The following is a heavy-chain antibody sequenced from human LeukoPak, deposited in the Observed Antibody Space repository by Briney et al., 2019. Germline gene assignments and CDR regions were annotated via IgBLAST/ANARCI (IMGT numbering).Heavy chain of an antibody. D-gene: IGHD2-15*01. V-gene: IGHV3-21*01. J-gene: IGHJ5*02. CDR1: GFTFSSYS. Sequence: GGSLRLSCAASGFTFSSYSMNWVRQAPGKGLEWVSSISSSSSYIYYADSVKGRFTISRGNAKNSLYLQMNSLRAEDTAVYYCALGGYCSGGSCYPTGWNWFDPWGQGTLVTVSS. CDR3: ALGGYCSGGSCYPTGWNWFDP. CDR2: ISSSSSYI.